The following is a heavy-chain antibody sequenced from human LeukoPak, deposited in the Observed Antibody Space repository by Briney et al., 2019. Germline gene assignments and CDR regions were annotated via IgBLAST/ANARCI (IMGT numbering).Heavy chain of an antibody. Sequence: SETLSLTCTVSGGSISSSIYYWGWIRQSPGKGLEWIGSIYYSGSTYYNPSLKSRVTLSVDTSKNQYSLKVTSVTAADTAVYHWARGGWSDYKESGPFDIWGQGTMVTVSS. CDR1: GGSISSSIYY. J-gene: IGHJ3*02. D-gene: IGHD1-26*01. V-gene: IGHV4-39*07. CDR2: IYYSGST. CDR3: ARGGWSDYKESGPFDI.